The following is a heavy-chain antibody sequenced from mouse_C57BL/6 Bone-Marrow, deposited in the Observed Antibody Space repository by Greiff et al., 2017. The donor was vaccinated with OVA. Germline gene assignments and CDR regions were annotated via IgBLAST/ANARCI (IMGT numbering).Heavy chain of an antibody. Sequence: QVQLQQPGAELVKPGASVKMSCKASGYTFTSYWITWVKQRPGQGLEWIGDIYPGSGSTNYNEKFKSKATLTVDTSSSTAYMQLSSLTSEDSAVYYCARGVYYYGSSYGGFAYWGQGTLVTVSA. J-gene: IGHJ3*01. CDR2: IYPGSGST. CDR3: ARGVYYYGSSYGGFAY. V-gene: IGHV1-55*01. CDR1: GYTFTSYW. D-gene: IGHD1-1*01.